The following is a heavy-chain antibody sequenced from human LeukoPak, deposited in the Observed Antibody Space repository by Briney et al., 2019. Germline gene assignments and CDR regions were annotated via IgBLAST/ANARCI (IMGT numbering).Heavy chain of an antibody. V-gene: IGHV1-46*01. D-gene: IGHD2-2*01. CDR3: ARGRRDIVVVPAAPRYYYYMDV. CDR2: INPSGGST. J-gene: IGHJ6*03. Sequence: ASVKVSCKASGYTFTSYYMHWVRQAPGQGLEWMGIINPSGGSTSYAQKFQGRVAMTRDMSTSTVYMELSSLRSEDTAVYYCARGRRDIVVVPAAPRYYYYMDVWGKGTTVTVSS. CDR1: GYTFTSYY.